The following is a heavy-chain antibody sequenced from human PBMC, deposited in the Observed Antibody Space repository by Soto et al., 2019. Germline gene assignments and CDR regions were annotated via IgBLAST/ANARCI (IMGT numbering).Heavy chain of an antibody. Sequence: QVQLVQSGAEVKKPGSSVKVSCKASGGTFSNYVVNWVRQAPGQGLEWMGRIIPISGAANYAQKFQGRGTSTADKATSTAYREQSSLRAEDTAVYYCARDMTRAVGPYFDFGGKGTLDTVSA. J-gene: IGHJ4*02. CDR2: IIPISGAA. D-gene: IGHD4-17*01. V-gene: IGHV1-69*06. CDR3: ARDMTRAVGPYFDF. CDR1: GGTFSNYV.